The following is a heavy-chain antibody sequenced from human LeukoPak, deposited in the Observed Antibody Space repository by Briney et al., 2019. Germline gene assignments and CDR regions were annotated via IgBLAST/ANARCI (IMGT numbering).Heavy chain of an antibody. J-gene: IGHJ4*02. CDR2: IYHSGCT. Sequence: PSETLSLTCAVSGYSISSGYYWGWIRQPPGKGLEWIGSIYHSGCTYYNPSLKSRVTISVDTSKNQFSLKLSSVTAADTAVYYCASLPGYSYGTGIDYWGQGTLVTVSS. V-gene: IGHV4-38-2*01. CDR3: ASLPGYSYGTGIDY. D-gene: IGHD5-18*01. CDR1: GYSISSGYY.